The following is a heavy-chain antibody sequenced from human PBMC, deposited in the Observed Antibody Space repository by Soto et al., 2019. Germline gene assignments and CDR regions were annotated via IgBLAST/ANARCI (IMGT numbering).Heavy chain of an antibody. J-gene: IGHJ4*02. CDR3: ARLGGGYCSGGSCYGAY. CDR1: GGSISSSSYY. V-gene: IGHV4-39*01. Sequence: QLQLQESGPGLVKPSETLSLTCTVSGGSISSSSYYWGWIRQPPGKGLEWIGRIYYSGSTYYNPSLKSRVPISVDTSKNQFSLKLSSVTAADTAVYYCARLGGGYCSGGSCYGAYWGQGTLVTVSS. D-gene: IGHD2-15*01. CDR2: IYYSGST.